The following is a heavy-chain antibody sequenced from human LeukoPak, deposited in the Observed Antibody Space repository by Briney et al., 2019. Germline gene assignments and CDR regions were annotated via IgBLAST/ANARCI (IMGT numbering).Heavy chain of an antibody. CDR1: GGSISSYY. J-gene: IGHJ4*02. D-gene: IGHD3-10*01. V-gene: IGHV4-39*07. CDR2: IYYSGST. Sequence: SETLSLTCTVSGGSISSYYWGWIRQPPGKGLEWIGSIYYSGSTYYNPSLKSRVTISVDTSKNQFSLKLSSVTAADTAVYYCARTYYYGSGRYFDYWGQGTLVTVSS. CDR3: ARTYYYGSGRYFDY.